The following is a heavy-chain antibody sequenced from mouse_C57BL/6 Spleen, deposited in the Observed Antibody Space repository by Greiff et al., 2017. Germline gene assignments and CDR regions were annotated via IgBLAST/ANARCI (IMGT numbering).Heavy chain of an antibody. V-gene: IGHV1-80*01. CDR1: GSAFSSYW. Sequence: QVHVKQSGAELVKPGASVKISCKASGSAFSSYWLPWVKQRPGKGLEWIGQIYPGGGDTNYNGKFKGKATLTADKSSSTAYMQLSSLTSENSAVYLCERDRSDYGVLYNFDYWGQGTTLTVSS. D-gene: IGHD1-2*01. CDR3: ERDRSDYGVLYNFDY. CDR2: IYPGGGDT. J-gene: IGHJ2*01.